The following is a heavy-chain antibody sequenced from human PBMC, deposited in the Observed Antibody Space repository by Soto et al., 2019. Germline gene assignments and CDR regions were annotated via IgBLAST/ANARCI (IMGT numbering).Heavy chain of an antibody. Sequence: PGGSLRLSCAASGFTFSSYATTWVRQAPGKGLEWVSAISYSGVSTYYADSVKGRFTISRDSSENTLSLQMNSLRVDDTAVYYCARTRGHSDYDLDYWGQGTLVTVSS. D-gene: IGHD5-12*01. V-gene: IGHV3-23*01. CDR1: GFTFSSYA. CDR3: ARTRGHSDYDLDY. CDR2: ISYSGVST. J-gene: IGHJ4*02.